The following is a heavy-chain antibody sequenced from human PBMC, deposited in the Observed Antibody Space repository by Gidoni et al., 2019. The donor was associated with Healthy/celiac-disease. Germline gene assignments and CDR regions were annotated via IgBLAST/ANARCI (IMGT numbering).Heavy chain of an antibody. J-gene: IGHJ3*02. V-gene: IGHV4-4*07. CDR3: ARAGDIVVVPATPGAFDI. D-gene: IGHD2-2*01. CDR2: TT. Sequence: TTNYNPSLKSRVTMSVDTSKNQFSLKLSSVTAADTAVYYCARAGDIVVVPATPGAFDIWGQGTMVTVSS.